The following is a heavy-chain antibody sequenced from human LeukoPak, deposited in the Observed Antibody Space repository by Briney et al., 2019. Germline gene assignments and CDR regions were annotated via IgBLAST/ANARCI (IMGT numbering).Heavy chain of an antibody. Sequence: ASVKVSCKASGYTFTSYYIRWVRQAPGQGLEWMGWINPNNGGTKYAQKFQGRVTMTRDTSISTAYMELSRLRSDDTAVYYCARDRYTGYNDFDHWGQGSLVTVSS. D-gene: IGHD5-12*01. J-gene: IGHJ4*02. V-gene: IGHV1-2*02. CDR1: GYTFTSYY. CDR2: INPNNGGT. CDR3: ARDRYTGYNDFDH.